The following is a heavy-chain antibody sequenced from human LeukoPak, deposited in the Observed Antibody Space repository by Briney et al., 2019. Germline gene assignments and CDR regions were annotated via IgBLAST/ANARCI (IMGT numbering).Heavy chain of an antibody. V-gene: IGHV3-23*01. CDR1: GFTFSSYA. CDR3: AKGKESPRYFDY. J-gene: IGHJ4*02. CDR2: ISGSGGST. Sequence: SGGSLRLSCAASGFTFSSYAMSWVRQAPGKGLEWVSAISGSGGSTYYADSVKGRFTISRDNSKNTLYLQMNSLRAEDTAVYYCAKGKESPRYFDYWGQGTLVTVSS.